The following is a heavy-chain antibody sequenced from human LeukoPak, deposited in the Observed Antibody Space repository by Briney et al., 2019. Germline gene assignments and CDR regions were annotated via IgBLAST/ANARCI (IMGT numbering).Heavy chain of an antibody. CDR1: GFTFSDYY. D-gene: IGHD6-19*01. CDR3: TDLLTPYSSGIDY. CDR2: ISSSATTI. Sequence: PGGSLRLSCAASGFTFSDYYMSWIRQAPGKGLEWISYISSSATTIYYADSVKGRLTISRDNAKNSLYLQMNSLRAEDTAVYYCTDLLTPYSSGIDYWGQGTLVTVSS. J-gene: IGHJ4*02. V-gene: IGHV3-11*04.